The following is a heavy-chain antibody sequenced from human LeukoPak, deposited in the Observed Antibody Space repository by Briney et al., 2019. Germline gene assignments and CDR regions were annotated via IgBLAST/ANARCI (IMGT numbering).Heavy chain of an antibody. J-gene: IGHJ4*02. CDR3: ALGLVTDY. Sequence: GGSLRLSCAASGFTFSSCELSWVRQAPGKGLEWVSVIYSGGSTYYADSVKGRFTISRDNSKNTLYLQMNSLRVEDTAVYYCALGLVTDYWGQGTLVTVSS. V-gene: IGHV3-66*01. CDR1: GFTFSSCE. D-gene: IGHD3-9*01. CDR2: IYSGGST.